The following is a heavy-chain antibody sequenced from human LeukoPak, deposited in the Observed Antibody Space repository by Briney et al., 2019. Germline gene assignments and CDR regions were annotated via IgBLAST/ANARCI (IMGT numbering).Heavy chain of an antibody. CDR1: GLTFSTFA. J-gene: IGHJ4*02. D-gene: IGHD2-8*02. Sequence: GGSLRLSCAASGLTFSTFAMIWVRQPPGKGLEWVSSIFPSGGEIHYADSVRGRFTISRDNSKSTLSLQMNSLRAEDTAIYYCATYRQVLLPFESWGQGTLVTVSS. V-gene: IGHV3-23*01. CDR3: ATYRQVLLPFES. CDR2: IFPSGGEI.